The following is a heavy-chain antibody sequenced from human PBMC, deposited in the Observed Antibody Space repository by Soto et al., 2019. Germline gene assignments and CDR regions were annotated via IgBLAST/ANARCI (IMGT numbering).Heavy chain of an antibody. CDR1: GGSVSSGSYY. D-gene: IGHD5-18*01. J-gene: IGHJ4*02. V-gene: IGHV4-61*01. CDR2: IYYNGST. Sequence: QVQLQESGPGLVKPSETLSLTCTVSGGSVSSGSYYWSWIRQPPGKGLEWIGYIYYNGSTNYNPSLKSRVTISVDTSKNQFSLKLSSVTAADTAVYYCARISGYSYGLPPYFDYWGQGTLVTVSS. CDR3: ARISGYSYGLPPYFDY.